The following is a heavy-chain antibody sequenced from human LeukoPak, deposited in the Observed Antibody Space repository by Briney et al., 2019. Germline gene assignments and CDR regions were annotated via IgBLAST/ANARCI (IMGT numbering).Heavy chain of an antibody. J-gene: IGHJ4*02. Sequence: ASVKVSCKASGYTFTSYDINWVRQATGQGLEWMGWMDPNSGNTGYAQKFQGRVTITRNTSISTAYMELSSLRSEDTAVYYCARGGPNYDSSGYYYWGQGTLVTVSS. CDR1: GYTFTSYD. CDR2: MDPNSGNT. D-gene: IGHD3-22*01. V-gene: IGHV1-8*03. CDR3: ARGGPNYDSSGYYY.